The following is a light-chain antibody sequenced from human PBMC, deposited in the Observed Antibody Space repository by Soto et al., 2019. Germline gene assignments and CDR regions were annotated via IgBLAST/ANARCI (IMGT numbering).Light chain of an antibody. Sequence: DIQLTQSPSVLSASVGDTVTITCRASQALSNYLAWYQQKPGKAPDLLIYSASTLQSGVPSRFSGSGSGTEFSLSIRALQPEDFATYYCQKLRPYPLPFGGGTKGDSK. CDR2: SAS. CDR3: QKLRPYPLP. CDR1: QALSNY. V-gene: IGKV1-9*01. J-gene: IGKJ4*01.